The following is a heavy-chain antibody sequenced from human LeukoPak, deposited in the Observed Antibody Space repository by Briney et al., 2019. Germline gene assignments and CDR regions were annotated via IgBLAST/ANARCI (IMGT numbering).Heavy chain of an antibody. D-gene: IGHD3-22*01. V-gene: IGHV3-23*01. CDR3: ARDGYYDSSGYGRRKDYDAFDI. Sequence: GGSLRLSCAASGFAFSNYAMSWVRQAPGKGLEWVSCISGSGGSTNYADSVKGRFTISRDDSKNTLYLQMNSLRAEDTAVYYCARDGYYDSSGYGRRKDYDAFDIWGQGTMVTVSS. CDR2: ISGSGGST. CDR1: GFAFSNYA. J-gene: IGHJ3*02.